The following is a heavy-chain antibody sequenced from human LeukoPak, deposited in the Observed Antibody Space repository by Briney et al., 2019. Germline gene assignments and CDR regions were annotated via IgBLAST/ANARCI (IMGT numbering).Heavy chain of an antibody. CDR2: ISYDGSNK. D-gene: IGHD3-3*01. Sequence: GRSLRLSCAASGFTFSSYAMHWVRQAPGKGLEWVAVISYDGSNKYYADSVKGRFTISRDNSKNTLYLQMNSLRAEDTAVYYCARAGYDFWSGHAYFDYWGQGTLVTVSS. V-gene: IGHV3-30-3*01. CDR1: GFTFSSYA. CDR3: ARAGYDFWSGHAYFDY. J-gene: IGHJ4*02.